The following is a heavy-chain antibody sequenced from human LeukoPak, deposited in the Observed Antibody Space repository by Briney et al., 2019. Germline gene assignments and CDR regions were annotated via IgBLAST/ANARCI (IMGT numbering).Heavy chain of an antibody. D-gene: IGHD3-10*01. CDR1: GGSISSYY. CDR2: IYYSGST. Sequence: PSETLSLTCTVSGGSISSYYWSWIRQPPGKGLEWIGYIYYSGSTNYNPSLKSRVTISVDTSKNQFSLKLSSVTAADTAVYYCARALWFGHRNGMDVWGQGTTVTVSS. V-gene: IGHV4-59*01. CDR3: ARALWFGHRNGMDV. J-gene: IGHJ6*02.